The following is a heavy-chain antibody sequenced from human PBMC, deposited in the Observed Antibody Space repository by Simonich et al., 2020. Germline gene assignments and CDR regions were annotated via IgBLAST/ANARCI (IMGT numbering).Heavy chain of an antibody. CDR3: ARRGYYNFWSGYEYFQH. D-gene: IGHD3-3*01. CDR1: GYSISSGYY. V-gene: IGHV4-38-2*01. CDR2: IYHSGRN. J-gene: IGHJ1*01. Sequence: QVQLQESGPGLVKPSETLSLTCAVSGYSISSGYYWGWIRQPPGKGLEWIGSIYHSGRNYYNPSLKSRVTISVDTSKNQFSLKLSSVTAADTAVYYCARRGYYNFWSGYEYFQHWGQGTLVTVSS.